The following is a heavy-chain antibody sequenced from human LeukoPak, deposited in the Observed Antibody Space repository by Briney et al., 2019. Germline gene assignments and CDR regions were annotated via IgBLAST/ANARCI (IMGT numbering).Heavy chain of an antibody. CDR2: IYYSGST. Sequence: PSETLSLTCTVSGGSISSGGYYWSWIRQHPGKGLEWIGYIYYSGSTYYNPSLKSRVTISVDTSKNQFSLKLSSVTAADTAVYYCASLNSSGWCLDHWGQGTLVTVSS. CDR1: GGSISSGGYY. CDR3: ASLNSSGWCLDH. D-gene: IGHD6-19*01. V-gene: IGHV4-31*03. J-gene: IGHJ4*02.